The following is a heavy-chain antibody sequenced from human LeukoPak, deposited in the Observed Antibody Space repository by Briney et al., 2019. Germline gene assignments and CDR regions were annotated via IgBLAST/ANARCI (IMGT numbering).Heavy chain of an antibody. D-gene: IGHD3-10*01. CDR1: GYTFTSYA. CDR3: ARVDQFGELNFDY. V-gene: IGHV1-3*01. CDR2: INAGNGNT. Sequence: ASVKVSCKASGYTFTSYAMHWVRQAPGQRLEWMGWINAGNGNTKYSQKFQGRVTITRDTSTSTAYMELRSLRSDDTAVYYCARVDQFGELNFDYWGQGTLVTVSS. J-gene: IGHJ4*02.